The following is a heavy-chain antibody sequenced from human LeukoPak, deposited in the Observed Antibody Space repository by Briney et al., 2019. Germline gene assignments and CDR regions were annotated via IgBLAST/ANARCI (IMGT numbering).Heavy chain of an antibody. CDR1: GFTFSSYW. D-gene: IGHD1-26*01. J-gene: IGHJ4*02. V-gene: IGHV3-7*01. Sequence: GGSLRLSCAASGFTFSSYWMTWVRQAPGKGLEWVANIKPDGGEKYYADSVKGRFTISRDNTKNSLYLQMNSLRAEDTSIYYCARDLVVGTTDYWGQGTLVTVSS. CDR2: IKPDGGEK. CDR3: ARDLVVGTTDY.